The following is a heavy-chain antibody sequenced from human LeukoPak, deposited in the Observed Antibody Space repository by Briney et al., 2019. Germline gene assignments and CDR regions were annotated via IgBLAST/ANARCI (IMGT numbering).Heavy chain of an antibody. Sequence: PSETLSLTCTVSGGSISISSYYWGWIRQPPGKGLEWIGSIHYSGSTYYNPSLKSRVTISVDTSKNQFSLKLSSVTAADRDVYYCARGFGEFLYYFDYWGKGTLVTVSS. V-gene: IGHV4-39*07. D-gene: IGHD3-10*01. CDR3: ARGFGEFLYYFDY. CDR2: IHYSGST. J-gene: IGHJ4*02. CDR1: GGSISISSYY.